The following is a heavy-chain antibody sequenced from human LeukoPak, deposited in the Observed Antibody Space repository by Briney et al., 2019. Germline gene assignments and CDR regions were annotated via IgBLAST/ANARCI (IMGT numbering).Heavy chain of an antibody. D-gene: IGHD2-15*01. CDR3: ARHRCSGGSCYQRSFDY. Sequence: SETLSLTCAVYGGSFSGYYWSWIRQPPGKGLEWIGEINHSGSTNHNPSLKSRVTISVDTSKNQFSLRLSSVTAADTAVYYCARHRCSGGSCYQRSFDYWGQGTLVTVSS. CDR2: INHSGST. J-gene: IGHJ4*02. CDR1: GGSFSGYY. V-gene: IGHV4-34*01.